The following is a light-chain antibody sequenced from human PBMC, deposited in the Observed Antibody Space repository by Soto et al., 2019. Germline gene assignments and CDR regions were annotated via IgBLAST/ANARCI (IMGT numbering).Light chain of an antibody. CDR3: HQYNNWPPGT. Sequence: EIVLTQSPSTLSVSPGQRATLSCRASQSISRNLAWYQQKPGQAPRLLIYGASTRATGIPARFSGSGSGTEFTLTISSPQSEDFALYYCHQYNNWPPGTFGQGTMVDIK. CDR2: GAS. J-gene: IGKJ2*01. CDR1: QSISRN. V-gene: IGKV3-15*01.